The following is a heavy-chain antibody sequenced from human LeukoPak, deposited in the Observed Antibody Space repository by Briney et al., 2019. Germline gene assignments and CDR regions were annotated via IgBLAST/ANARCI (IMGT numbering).Heavy chain of an antibody. J-gene: IGHJ4*02. CDR2: ISSSSSYI. CDR1: GFTFSSYS. V-gene: IGHV3-21*01. CDR3: ARDGRSSIAATPFDY. Sequence: PGGSLRLSCAASGFTFSSYSMNWVRQAPGKGREWVSSISSSSSYIYYADSVKGRFTISRDNAKNSLYLQMNSLRAEDTAVYYCARDGRSSIAATPFDYWGQGTLVTVSS. D-gene: IGHD6-6*01.